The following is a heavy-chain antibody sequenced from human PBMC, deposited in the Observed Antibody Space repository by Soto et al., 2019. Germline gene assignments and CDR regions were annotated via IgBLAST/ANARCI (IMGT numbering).Heavy chain of an antibody. V-gene: IGHV3-30*18. CDR2: ISYDGSNK. D-gene: IGHD4-4*01. CDR1: GFTFSSYG. J-gene: IGHJ6*02. Sequence: ESGGGVVQPGRSLRLSCAASGFTFSSYGMHWVRQAPGKGLEWVAVISYDGSNKYYADSVKGRFTISRDNSKNTLYLQMNSLRAEDTAVYYCAKDLDDYSNYRYYGMDVWGQGTTVTVSS. CDR3: AKDLDDYSNYRYYGMDV.